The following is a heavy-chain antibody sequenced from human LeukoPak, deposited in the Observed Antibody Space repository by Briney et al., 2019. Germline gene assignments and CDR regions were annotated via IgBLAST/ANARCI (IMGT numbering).Heavy chain of an antibody. CDR3: ARDSALRTRGVPADY. CDR2: ISAYNGNT. CDR1: GYTFTSYG. Sequence: ASVKVSCKASGYTFTSYGISWVRQAPGQGLEWMGWISAYNGNTNYAQKLQGRVTMTTDTSTSTAYMEPRSLRSDDTAVYYCARDSALRTRGVPADYWGQGTLVTVSS. J-gene: IGHJ4*02. V-gene: IGHV1-18*01. D-gene: IGHD2-2*01.